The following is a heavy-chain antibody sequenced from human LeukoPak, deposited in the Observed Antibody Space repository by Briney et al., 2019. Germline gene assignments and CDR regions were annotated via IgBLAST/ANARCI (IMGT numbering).Heavy chain of an antibody. CDR1: GFTFSSYA. D-gene: IGHD6-13*01. CDR3: AKGDYSSSWYFDY. J-gene: IGHJ4*02. Sequence: PGGSLTLSCPASGFTFSSYAMSWVRQPPGKGLEWVSAISGSGGSTYYADSVKGRFAISKDNSKNTLYLQMNSLRAEDTGVYYCAKGDYSSSWYFDYWGQGTLVTVSS. CDR2: ISGSGGST. V-gene: IGHV3-23*01.